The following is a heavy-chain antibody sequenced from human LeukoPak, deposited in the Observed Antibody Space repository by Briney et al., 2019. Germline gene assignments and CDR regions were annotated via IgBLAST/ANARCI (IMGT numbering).Heavy chain of an antibody. CDR2: INPDNGNT. CDR3: ARRNILLDY. CDR1: GYPFISYV. V-gene: IGHV1-3*01. D-gene: IGHD1/OR15-1a*01. J-gene: IGHJ4*02. Sequence: ASVKVSCKASGYPFISYVIHWVRQAPGQRLEWMGWINPDNGNTQYSQKFLGRVTITRDTSASTAYMELSSLRSEDTAVYYCARRNILLDYWGQGTLVTVSS.